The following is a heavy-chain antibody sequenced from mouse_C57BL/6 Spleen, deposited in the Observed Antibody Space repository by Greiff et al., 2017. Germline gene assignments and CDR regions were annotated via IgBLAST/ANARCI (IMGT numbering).Heavy chain of an antibody. CDR2: INPSSGYT. CDR3: ARSVYYEVWYFDV. V-gene: IGHV1-7*01. J-gene: IGHJ1*03. CDR1: GYTFTSYW. D-gene: IGHD1-1*01. Sequence: QVQLQQSGAELAKPGASVKLSCTASGYTFTSYWMHWVKQRPGQGLEWIGYINPSSGYTKYNQKFKDKATLTADKSSSTAYMQLSSLTYEDSAIYNCARSVYYEVWYFDVWGTGTTVTVSS.